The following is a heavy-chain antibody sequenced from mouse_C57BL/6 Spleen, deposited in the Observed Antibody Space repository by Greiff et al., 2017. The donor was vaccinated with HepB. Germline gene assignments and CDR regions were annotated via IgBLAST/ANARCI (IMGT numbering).Heavy chain of an antibody. J-gene: IGHJ3*01. CDR2: INPNYGTT. D-gene: IGHD1-1*01. V-gene: IGHV1-39*01. Sequence: VHVKQSGPELVKPGASVKISCKASGYSFTDYNMNWVKQSNGKSLEWIGVINPNYGTTSYNQKFKGKATLTVDQSSSTAYMQLNSLTSEDSAVYYCARDYGSSYNAWFAYWGQGTLVTVSA. CDR3: ARDYGSSYNAWFAY. CDR1: GYSFTDYN.